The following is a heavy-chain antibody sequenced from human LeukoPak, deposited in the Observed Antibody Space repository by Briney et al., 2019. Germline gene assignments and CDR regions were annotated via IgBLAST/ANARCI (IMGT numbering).Heavy chain of an antibody. J-gene: IGHJ6*02. D-gene: IGHD1-26*01. CDR3: ARGVGATVPAYYYYGMDV. Sequence: ASVKVSCKASGYTFTSYDINWVRQATGQGLEWMGWMNPNSGNTGYAQKFQGRVTMTRNTSISTAYMELSSLRSEDTAVYYCARGVGATVPAYYYYGMDVWGQGTTVTVSS. CDR2: MNPNSGNT. CDR1: GYTFTSYD. V-gene: IGHV1-8*01.